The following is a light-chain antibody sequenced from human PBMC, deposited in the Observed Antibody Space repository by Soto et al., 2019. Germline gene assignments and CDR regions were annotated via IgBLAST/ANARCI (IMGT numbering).Light chain of an antibody. CDR3: QKYDNSPMFT. J-gene: IGKJ2*01. CDR2: AAS. V-gene: IGKV1-33*01. Sequence: DIQMTQSPSSLSAYVGHSGTITCKSIQDIYDYLNWYQHKPGKAPRLLIYAASNLETGVPSRFSGSGSGTDFTFTINSLQSEDIATYYCQKYDNSPMFTFGRGTKVDIK. CDR1: QDIYDY.